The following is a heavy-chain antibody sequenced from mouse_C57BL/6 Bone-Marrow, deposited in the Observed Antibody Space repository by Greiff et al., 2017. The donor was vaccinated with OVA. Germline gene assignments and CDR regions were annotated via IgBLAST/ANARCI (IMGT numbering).Heavy chain of an antibody. V-gene: IGHV1-55*01. CDR3: ARDDGSSPYFDD. CDR2: IYPGSGST. J-gene: IGHJ2*01. Sequence: QVQLQQPGAELVKPGASVKMSCKASGYTFTSYWITWVKQRPGQGLEWIGDIYPGSGSTNYNEKFKSKATLTVDTSSSTAYMQLSSLTSEDAAVYDCARDDGSSPYFDDWGKGTTLTVSS. CDR1: GYTFTSYW. D-gene: IGHD1-1*01.